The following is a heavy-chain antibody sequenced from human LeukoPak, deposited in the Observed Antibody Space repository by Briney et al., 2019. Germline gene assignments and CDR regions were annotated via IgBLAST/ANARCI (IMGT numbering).Heavy chain of an antibody. CDR1: GYTLNNHY. J-gene: IGHJ4*02. V-gene: IGHV1-46*02. CDR3: ARDMSRGLYYDSSYFDY. Sequence: ASVKVSCKASGYTLNNHYMHRVRQAPGQGLEWMGIINPGGGGTTYAQKFQGRVTMTRDMSTSTVYMELSNLRSEDTAVYYCARDMSRGLYYDSSYFDYWGQGTLVTVSS. D-gene: IGHD3-22*01. CDR2: INPGGGGT.